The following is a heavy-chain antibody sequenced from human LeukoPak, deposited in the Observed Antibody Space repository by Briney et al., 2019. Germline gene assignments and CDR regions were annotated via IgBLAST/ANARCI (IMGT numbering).Heavy chain of an antibody. CDR2: IIPIFGTA. J-gene: IGHJ4*02. D-gene: IGHD4-17*01. V-gene: IGHV1-69*06. CDR1: GGTFSSYA. CDR3: ALYGDYNTGDY. Sequence: SVKVSCMASGGTFSSYAISWVRQAPGQGLEWMGGIIPIFGTANYAQKFQGRVTITADKSTSTAYMELSSLRSEDTAVYYCALYGDYNTGDYWGQGTLVTVSS.